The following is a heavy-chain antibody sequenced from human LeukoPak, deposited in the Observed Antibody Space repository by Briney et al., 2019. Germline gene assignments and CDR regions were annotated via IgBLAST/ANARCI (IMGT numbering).Heavy chain of an antibody. J-gene: IGHJ4*02. CDR1: GGAFSSYA. D-gene: IGHD5-24*01. CDR3: ARDPRDGYNLGVDY. Sequence: SVKVSCKASGGAFSSYAISWVRQAPGQGLEWMGRIIPILGIANYAQKFQGRVTITADKSTSTAYMELSSLRSEDTAVYYCARDPRDGYNLGVDYWGQGTLVTVSS. CDR2: IIPILGIA. V-gene: IGHV1-69*04.